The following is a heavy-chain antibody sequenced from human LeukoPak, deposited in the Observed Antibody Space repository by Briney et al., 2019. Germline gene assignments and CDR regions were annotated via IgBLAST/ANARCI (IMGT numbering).Heavy chain of an antibody. Sequence: GASVKVSCKASGYTFTGYYMHWVRQAPGQGLEWMGRINPNGGGTNYAQKFQGRVTMTRDTSISTAYMELSRLRSDDTAVYYCARGGSSYFVYYYYGMDVWGQGTTVTVSS. CDR2: INPNGGGT. D-gene: IGHD1-26*01. CDR3: ARGGSSYFVYYYYGMDV. CDR1: GYTFTGYY. V-gene: IGHV1-2*06. J-gene: IGHJ6*02.